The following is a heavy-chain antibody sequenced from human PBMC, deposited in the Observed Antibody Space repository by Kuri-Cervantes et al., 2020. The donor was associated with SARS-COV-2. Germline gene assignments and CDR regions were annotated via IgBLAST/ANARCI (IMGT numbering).Heavy chain of an antibody. Sequence: GESLKISCAASGFTFRMYAMTLVRQAPGKGLEWVTAISANGRNTYYADLVKGRFTISRDNSKNTLYLQMNSLRAEDTAVYYCARGGAYDYVWGSSYYYMDVWGKGTTVTVSS. V-gene: IGHV3-23*01. CDR2: ISANGRNT. D-gene: IGHD3-16*01. CDR1: GFTFRMYA. CDR3: ARGGAYDYVWGSSYYYMDV. J-gene: IGHJ6*03.